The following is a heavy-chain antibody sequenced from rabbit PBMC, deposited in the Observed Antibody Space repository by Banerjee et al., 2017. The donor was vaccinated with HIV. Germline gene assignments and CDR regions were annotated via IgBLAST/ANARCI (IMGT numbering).Heavy chain of an antibody. D-gene: IGHD4-1*01. CDR1: GFDLSSYYC. Sequence: QSLEESGGGLVKPEGSLTLTCKASGFDLSSYYCIHWVRQAPGKGLEWIAGIDAGTSGSTWSASWAKGRFTISKASSTTVTLQMTSLTAADTATYFCARDLAGVIGWNFDLWGPGTLVTVS. CDR2: IDAGTSGST. J-gene: IGHJ4*01. V-gene: IGHV1S40*01. CDR3: ARDLAGVIGWNFDL.